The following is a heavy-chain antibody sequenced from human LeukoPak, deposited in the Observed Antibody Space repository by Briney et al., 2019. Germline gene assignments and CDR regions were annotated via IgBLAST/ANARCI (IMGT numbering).Heavy chain of an antibody. V-gene: IGHV1-69*04. J-gene: IGHJ4*02. Sequence: GASVKVSCKASGGTFSSYAISWVRQAPGQGLEWMGRIIPILGIANYAQKFQGRVTITADKSTSTAYMELRSLRSDDTAVYYCARAPGNRITIFGVVTDGGYYFDYWGQGTLVTVSS. CDR3: ARAPGNRITIFGVVTDGGYYFDY. CDR2: IIPILGIA. D-gene: IGHD3-3*01. CDR1: GGTFSSYA.